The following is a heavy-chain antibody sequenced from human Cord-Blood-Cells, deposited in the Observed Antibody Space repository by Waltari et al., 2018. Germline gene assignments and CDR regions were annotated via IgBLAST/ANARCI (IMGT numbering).Heavy chain of an antibody. J-gene: IGHJ6*02. D-gene: IGHD1-26*01. CDR2: IYYSGST. CDR1: GGSISSSSYY. V-gene: IGHV4-39*01. Sequence: QLQLQESGPGLVKPSETLSLTCTVSGGSISSSSYYWGWIRQPPGKGLEGIGSIYYSGSTYSNPSLKSRVTISVDTSKNQFSLKRSSVTAADTAVYYCARLRAEKKYSGSDYYYYGMDVWGQGATVTVSS. CDR3: ARLRAEKKYSGSDYYYYGMDV.